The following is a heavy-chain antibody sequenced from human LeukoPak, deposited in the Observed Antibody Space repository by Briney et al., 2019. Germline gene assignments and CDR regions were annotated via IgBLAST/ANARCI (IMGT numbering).Heavy chain of an antibody. Sequence: SVKVSCKASGGTFSSYAISWVRQAPGQGLEWMGRIIPILGIANYAQKFQGRVTITADKSTSTAYMELSSLRSEDTAVYYCASRSGYDTDDRPWGQGTLVTVSS. V-gene: IGHV1-69*04. CDR3: ASRSGYDTDDRP. J-gene: IGHJ5*02. CDR1: GGTFSSYA. D-gene: IGHD5-12*01. CDR2: IIPILGIA.